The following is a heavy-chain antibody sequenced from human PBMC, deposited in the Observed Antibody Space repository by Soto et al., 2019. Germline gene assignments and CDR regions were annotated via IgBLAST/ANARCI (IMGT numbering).Heavy chain of an antibody. CDR1: GFTFSSHA. CDR2: ISGSGGST. J-gene: IGHJ3*02. CDR3: AKGSDGAFDI. V-gene: IGHV3-23*01. Sequence: GGSLRLSCAASGFTFSSHAMIRVLQAPGKGLEWVSAISGSGGSTYYADSVKGRFTISRDNSKNTLYLQMNSLGAEDTAVYYCAKGSDGAFDIWGQGTMVTVSS.